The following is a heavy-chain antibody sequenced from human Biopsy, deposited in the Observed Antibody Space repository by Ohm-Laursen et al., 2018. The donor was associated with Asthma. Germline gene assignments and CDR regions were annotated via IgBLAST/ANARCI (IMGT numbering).Heavy chain of an antibody. Sequence: SSVKVSCKASGDTFSSCGVNWVRQAPGQGLEWMGEIIPIYRTTNYAQKFQGRVTITADESTSTAYMELSSLRADDTAVYYCARGGYYGDRRYHDGMDVWGQGTTVTVSS. CDR2: IIPIYRTT. V-gene: IGHV1-69*01. CDR3: ARGGYYGDRRYHDGMDV. CDR1: GDTFSSCG. J-gene: IGHJ6*02. D-gene: IGHD4-17*01.